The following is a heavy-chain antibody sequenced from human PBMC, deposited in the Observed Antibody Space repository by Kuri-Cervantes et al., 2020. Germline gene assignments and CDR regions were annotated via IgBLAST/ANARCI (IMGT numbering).Heavy chain of an antibody. CDR2: INHSGST. CDR1: GGSFSGYY. D-gene: IGHD3-10*02. Sequence: ESLKISCAVYGGSFSGYYWSWIRQPPGKGLEWIGEINHSGSTNYNPSLKSRVTISVDMSKNQFSLKLSSVTAADTAVYYCASVFGESHFDYWGQGTLVTVSS. J-gene: IGHJ4*02. V-gene: IGHV4-34*01. CDR3: ASVFGESHFDY.